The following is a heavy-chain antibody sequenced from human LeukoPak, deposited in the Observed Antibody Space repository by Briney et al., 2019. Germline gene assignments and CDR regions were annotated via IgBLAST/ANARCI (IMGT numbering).Heavy chain of an antibody. CDR1: GGSFSGYY. V-gene: IGHV4-34*01. CDR3: ARDKNYYDSSGRRKVTDY. J-gene: IGHJ4*02. Sequence: SETLSLTCAVYGGSFSGYYWSWIRQPPGKGLEWIGEINHSGSTNYNPSLKSRVTISVDTSKNQFSLKLSSVTAADTAIYYCARDKNYYDSSGRRKVTDYWGQGTLVTVSS. D-gene: IGHD3-22*01. CDR2: INHSGST.